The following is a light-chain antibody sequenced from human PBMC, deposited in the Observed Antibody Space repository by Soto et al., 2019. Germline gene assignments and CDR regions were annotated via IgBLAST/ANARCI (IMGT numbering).Light chain of an antibody. CDR1: QSISTY. J-gene: IGKJ5*01. Sequence: IVLTLSPASLSLSPGERATLSCRAGQSISTYLAWYQQKPGQAPRLLIYDASNRATGIPARFSGSGSGTDFTLTISSLEPEDFAVYYCQQRSNWPITFGQGTRLEIK. CDR2: DAS. V-gene: IGKV3-11*01. CDR3: QQRSNWPIT.